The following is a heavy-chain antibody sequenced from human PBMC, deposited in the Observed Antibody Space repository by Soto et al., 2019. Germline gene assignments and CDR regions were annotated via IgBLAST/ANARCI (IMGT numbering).Heavy chain of an antibody. CDR3: ASHRDGYNSLRYGMDV. CDR1: GYSFTSYW. J-gene: IGHJ6*02. CDR2: IYPGDSDT. V-gene: IGHV5-51*01. Sequence: GESLKISCKGSGYSFTSYWIGWVRQMPGKGLEWMGIIYPGDSDTRYSPSFQGQVPISAAKSISTAYLQWRSLKASDTAMYYCASHRDGYNSLRYGMDVWGQGTTVTVSS. D-gene: IGHD5-12*01.